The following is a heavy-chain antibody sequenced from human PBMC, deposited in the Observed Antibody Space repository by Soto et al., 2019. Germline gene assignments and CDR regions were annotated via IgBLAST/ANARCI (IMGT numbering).Heavy chain of an antibody. CDR1: GYTFTSCY. V-gene: IGHV1-46*01. J-gene: IGHJ5*02. CDR3: ARERGTYYDILTGYVSRANWFDP. Sequence: ASVKVSCKASGYTFTSCYMHWVRQAPGQGLEWMGIINPSGGSTSYAQKFQGRVTMTRDTSTSTVYMELSSLRSEDTAVYYCARERGTYYDILTGYVSRANWFDPWGQGTLVTVSS. CDR2: INPSGGST. D-gene: IGHD3-9*01.